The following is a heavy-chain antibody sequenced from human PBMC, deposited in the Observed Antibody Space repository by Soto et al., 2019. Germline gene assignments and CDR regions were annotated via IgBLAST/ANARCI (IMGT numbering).Heavy chain of an antibody. CDR1: GFTFSSYS. V-gene: IGHV3-21*01. Sequence: TGGSLRLSCAVSGFTFSSYSMNWVRQAPGKGLEWVSSISSSSSYIYYADSVKGRFTISRDNAKNSLYLKMNSLRAEDTAVYYCARGAYFDSPYYYYGMDVWGQGTTVTVSS. CDR3: ARGAYFDSPYYYYGMDV. CDR2: ISSSSSYI. D-gene: IGHD3-9*01. J-gene: IGHJ6*02.